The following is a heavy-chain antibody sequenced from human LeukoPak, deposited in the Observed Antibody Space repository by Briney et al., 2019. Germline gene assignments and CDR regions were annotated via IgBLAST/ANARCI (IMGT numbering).Heavy chain of an antibody. J-gene: IGHJ5*02. CDR1: GFTFSSYA. V-gene: IGHV3-23*01. Sequence: GGSLRLSCAASGFTFSSYAMSWVRQAPGKGLEWVSAISGSGGSTYYADSVKGRLTISRDNSKNTLYLQMSSLRAEDTAVYYCAKGDIVVVPAANHWGQGTLVTVSS. CDR2: ISGSGGST. D-gene: IGHD2-2*01. CDR3: AKGDIVVVPAANH.